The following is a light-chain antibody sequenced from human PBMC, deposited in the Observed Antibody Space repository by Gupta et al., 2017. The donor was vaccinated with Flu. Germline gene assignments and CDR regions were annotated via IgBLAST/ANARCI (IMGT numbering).Light chain of an antibody. CDR3: HQYNDLPPTWT. Sequence: IVMTQSPVTLAVSPGESVTLSCRASQSVSSNLAWYQQKPGQAPRLLIFGASTRASGIPARFSGSGSGTEFTLTIRSLQSEDFAIYYEHQYNDLPPTWTFGPGTKVDFK. V-gene: IGKV3-15*01. CDR2: GAS. J-gene: IGKJ1*01. CDR1: QSVSSN.